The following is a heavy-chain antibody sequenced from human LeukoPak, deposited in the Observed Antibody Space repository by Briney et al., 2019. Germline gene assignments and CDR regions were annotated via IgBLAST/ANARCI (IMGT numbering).Heavy chain of an antibody. V-gene: IGHV3-21*01. D-gene: IGHD4-11*01. CDR3: ARDEYSNLDKHKFDY. Sequence: PGGSLRLSCAASGFTFSSYSMNWVRQAPGQGLEWVSSISSSSSYIYYADSVKGRFTISRDNAKNSVYLQMNSLRAEDTAVYYCARDEYSNLDKHKFDYWGQGTLVTVSS. J-gene: IGHJ4*02. CDR1: GFTFSSYS. CDR2: ISSSSSYI.